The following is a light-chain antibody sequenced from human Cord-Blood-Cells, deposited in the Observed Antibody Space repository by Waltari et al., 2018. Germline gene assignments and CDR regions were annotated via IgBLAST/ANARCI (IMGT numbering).Light chain of an antibody. Sequence: QSALTQPRSVSGSPGQSVTISCTGTSSDVGGYNYVSWYQQHPDKAPKLIIYDVSKRPSGVPYCFSGVQSGNTASLTISGLQAEDEADYYCCSYAGSYTYVFGTGTKVTVL. CDR1: SSDVGGYNY. V-gene: IGLV2-11*01. CDR3: CSYAGSYTYV. J-gene: IGLJ1*01. CDR2: DVS.